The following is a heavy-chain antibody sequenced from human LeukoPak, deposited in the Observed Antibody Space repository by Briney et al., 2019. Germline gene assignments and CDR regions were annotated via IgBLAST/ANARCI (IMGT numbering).Heavy chain of an antibody. Sequence: GGSLRLSCAASGLSVSSNNMHWVRQAAGGGLEWVSYISAGSGTIYSADSLKGRFTISRDNARNSLYLQMNSLRAEDTAVYYCARDLGLRRMIWGRGTLVIVSS. CDR2: ISAGSGTI. J-gene: IGHJ2*01. CDR1: GLSVSSNN. CDR3: ARDLGLRRMI. V-gene: IGHV3-48*04.